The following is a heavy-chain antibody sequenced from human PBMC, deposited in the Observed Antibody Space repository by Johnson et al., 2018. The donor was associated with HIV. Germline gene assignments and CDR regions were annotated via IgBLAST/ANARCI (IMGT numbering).Heavy chain of an antibody. Sequence: QVQLVESGGGLVKPGGSLRLSCAASGFTFSDYYMSWIRQAPGKGLEWVSYISSSGSTIYYADSVKGRFTISRDNAKNSLYRQMNSLRAEDTAVYYCARDLVPYYYDSSGYSYAFDIWGQGTMVTVSS. J-gene: IGHJ3*02. CDR2: ISSSGSTI. CDR3: ARDLVPYYYDSSGYSYAFDI. V-gene: IGHV3-11*04. D-gene: IGHD3-22*01. CDR1: GFTFSDYY.